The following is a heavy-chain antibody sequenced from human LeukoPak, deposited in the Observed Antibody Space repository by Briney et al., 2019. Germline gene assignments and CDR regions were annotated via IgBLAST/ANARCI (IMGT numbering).Heavy chain of an antibody. CDR1: GRSISSSSKY. CDR2: FFYSGST. V-gene: IGHV4-39*01. CDR3: ARHLGMSTLDY. Sequence: PSETLSLTCTVSGRSISSSSKYWGWIRQSPGKGLEWIGNFFYSGSTYCNPSLKSRVTISVDTSKNQFSLNLRSVTAADTAVYYCARHLGMSTLDYWGQGTLVTVSS. D-gene: IGHD5/OR15-5a*01. J-gene: IGHJ4*02.